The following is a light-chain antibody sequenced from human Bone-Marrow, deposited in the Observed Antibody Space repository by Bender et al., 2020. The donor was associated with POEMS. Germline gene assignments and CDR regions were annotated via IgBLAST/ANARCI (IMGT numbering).Light chain of an antibody. CDR2: DDS. CDR3: VAWDASLNGWV. J-gene: IGLJ3*02. V-gene: IGLV3-21*02. CDR1: SIGSRS. Sequence: SYVLTQPPSVSVAPGQTARISCGGDSIGSRSAHWYQQRPGQAPVLVVYDDSDRPSGIPERFSGSNSGTSASLAITGLQSDDEAIYFCVAWDASLNGWVFGGGTKLTVL.